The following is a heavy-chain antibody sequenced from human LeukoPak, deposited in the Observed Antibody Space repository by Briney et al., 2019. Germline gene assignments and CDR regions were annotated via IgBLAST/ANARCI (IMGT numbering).Heavy chain of an antibody. D-gene: IGHD6-6*01. V-gene: IGHV1-8*01. CDR2: MNPNSGNT. CDR1: GYTFTTYD. J-gene: IGHJ4*02. Sequence: GASVKVSCKASGYTFTTYDIHWVRQATGQGLEWMGWMNPNSGNTGYAQKFQGRVTMTRSTSISTAYMELSSLRSEDTAVYYCARGLVGAAARLVYWGQGTLVTVSS. CDR3: ARGLVGAAARLVY.